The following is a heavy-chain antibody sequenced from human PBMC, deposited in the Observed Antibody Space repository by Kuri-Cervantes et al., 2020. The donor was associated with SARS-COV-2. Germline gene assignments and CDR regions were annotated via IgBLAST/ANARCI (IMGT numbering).Heavy chain of an antibody. CDR2: IIPIFVTA. CDR3: ARVRKVCSGVSCYYYYYGMDV. V-gene: IGHV1-69*06. CDR1: GGTFSSYA. D-gene: IGHD2-15*01. J-gene: IGHJ6*02. Sequence: SVTVSCKASGGTFSSYAICWVRQAPGKGLDWMGGIIPIFVTANYAQKCQGRVKITADKSTSKAYMELSSLRSEDTAVYYCARVRKVCSGVSCYYYYYGMDVWGQGTTVTVSS.